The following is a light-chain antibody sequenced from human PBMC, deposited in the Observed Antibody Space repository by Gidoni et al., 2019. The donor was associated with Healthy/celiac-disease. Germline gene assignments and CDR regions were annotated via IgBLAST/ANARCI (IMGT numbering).Light chain of an antibody. CDR2: DAS. V-gene: IGKV3-11*01. CDR1: QSVSSY. J-gene: IGKJ5*01. CDR3: QQRSNWPIT. Sequence: EIVLTQSPATLSLSPGERATLSCRASQSVSSYLAWYQQKPGQAPRLLIYDASNRVTGIPARFSGSGSGTDFTLTISSLEPEDFAVYYCQQRSNWPITFGQGTRPEIK.